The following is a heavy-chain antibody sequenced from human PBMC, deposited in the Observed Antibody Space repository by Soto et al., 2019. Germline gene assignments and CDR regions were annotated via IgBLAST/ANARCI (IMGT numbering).Heavy chain of an antibody. J-gene: IGHJ4*01. D-gene: IGHD5-18*01. Sequence: GGALRVSCAASGFTFSIYTINWVRQAPGKGLEWVSSISSRSSYIYYADSVKGRFTISRDNAKNSLSLQMNSLRAEDTAVYYCARDVDTVLNMGFDYWGHVTLVPVSP. CDR3: ARDVDTVLNMGFDY. CDR2: ISSRSSYI. V-gene: IGHV3-21*01. CDR1: GFTFSIYT.